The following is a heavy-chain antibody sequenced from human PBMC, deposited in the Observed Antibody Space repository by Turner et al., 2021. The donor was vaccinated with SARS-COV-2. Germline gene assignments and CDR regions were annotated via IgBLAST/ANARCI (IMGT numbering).Heavy chain of an antibody. CDR3: ARALINYCTNGVCFPFDT. Sequence: SYAMHWVRQAPGKGLEWVAVISYDGSNKYYADSVKGRFTISRDNSKNTLYLKMNSLRAEDTAVYYCARALINYCTNGVCFPFDTWGQGTLVTVSS. D-gene: IGHD2-8*01. CDR1: SYA. J-gene: IGHJ5*02. CDR2: ISYDGSNK. V-gene: IGHV3-30-3*01.